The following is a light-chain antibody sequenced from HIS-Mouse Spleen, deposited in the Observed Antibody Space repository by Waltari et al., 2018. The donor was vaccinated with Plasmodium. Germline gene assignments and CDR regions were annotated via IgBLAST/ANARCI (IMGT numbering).Light chain of an antibody. J-gene: IGKJ2*01. CDR3: QQYGSSPYT. Sequence: ESVLTQSPGTLSLSTGERATVSCRASQSVSSSYLAWYQQKPGQAPRLLIYGASSRATGIPDRFSGSGSGTDFTLTISRLEPEDFAVYYCQQYGSSPYTFGQGTKLEIK. CDR1: QSVSSSY. CDR2: GAS. V-gene: IGKV3-20*01.